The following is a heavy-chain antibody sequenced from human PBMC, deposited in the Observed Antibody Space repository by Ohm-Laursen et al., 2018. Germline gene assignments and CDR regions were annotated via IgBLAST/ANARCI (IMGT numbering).Heavy chain of an antibody. CDR1: DAAFRRDY. CDR3: ARLPDHSGWPFDY. CDR2: IHYDGRT. J-gene: IGHJ4*02. V-gene: IGHV4-59*12. D-gene: IGHD6-19*01. Sequence: TLSLTCFVSDAAFRRDYWTWIRQFPGREMEWIGYIHYDGRTVYNPSLRSRLTMSIDTSKKQFSLRLTSATAADTAIYYCARLPDHSGWPFDYWGQGTLVTVSS.